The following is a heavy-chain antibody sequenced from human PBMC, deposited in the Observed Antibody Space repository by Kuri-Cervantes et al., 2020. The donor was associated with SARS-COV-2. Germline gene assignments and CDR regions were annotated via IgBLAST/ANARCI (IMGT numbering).Heavy chain of an antibody. Sequence: LSLTCAASGFTFSSYAMHWVRQAPGKGLEWVAVISYDGSNKYYADSVKGRFTISRDNSKNTLYLQMNSLRAEDTAVYYCARGPYRRFDPWGQGTLVTVSS. J-gene: IGHJ5*02. D-gene: IGHD4-11*01. V-gene: IGHV3-30*14. CDR1: GFTFSSYA. CDR3: ARGPYRRFDP. CDR2: ISYDGSNK.